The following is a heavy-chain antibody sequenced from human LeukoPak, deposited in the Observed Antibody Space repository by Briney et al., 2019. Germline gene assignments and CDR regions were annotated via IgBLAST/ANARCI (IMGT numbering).Heavy chain of an antibody. CDR1: GGTFSSYA. Sequence: SVKVSCKASGGTFSSYAISWVRQAPGQGLEWMGRIIPILGIANYAQKFQDRVTITADKSTSTAYMELSSLRSEDTAVYYCARDVVYYDSSGYPWGQGTLVTVSS. CDR2: IIPILGIA. V-gene: IGHV1-69*04. D-gene: IGHD3-22*01. J-gene: IGHJ5*02. CDR3: ARDVVYYDSSGYP.